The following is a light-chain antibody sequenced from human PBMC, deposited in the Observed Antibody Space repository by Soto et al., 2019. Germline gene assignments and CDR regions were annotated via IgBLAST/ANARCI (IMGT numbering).Light chain of an antibody. V-gene: IGKV3-11*01. CDR1: QSVDSY. CDR2: DAS. Sequence: EIVLTQSPATLSLSPGERATLSCRASQSVDSYLAWYQQKPGQAPRLLIFDASNRATGIPARFSGSGSGTDFTLTISSLEPGDFAVYYCQQHSNRLTFGGGTKVEMK. CDR3: QQHSNRLT. J-gene: IGKJ4*01.